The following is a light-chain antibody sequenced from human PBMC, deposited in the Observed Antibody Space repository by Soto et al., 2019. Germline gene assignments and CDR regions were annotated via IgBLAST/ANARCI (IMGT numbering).Light chain of an antibody. CDR3: GSYVTSSSTVV. Sequence: QSVLTQPASVSGSPGQSITISCTGTSSDVAVYNYVSWYQQHPGKTPKLMIYEVSNRPSGVSDRFSGSKSGNTASLTISGLQADDEADYYCGSYVTSSSTVVFGGGTKLTVL. V-gene: IGLV2-14*01. CDR2: EVS. CDR1: SSDVAVYNY. J-gene: IGLJ2*01.